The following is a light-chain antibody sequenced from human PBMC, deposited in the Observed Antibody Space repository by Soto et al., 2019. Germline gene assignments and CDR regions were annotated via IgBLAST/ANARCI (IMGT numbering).Light chain of an antibody. CDR3: QQIYSAPLT. J-gene: IGKJ4*01. V-gene: IGKV1-39*01. CDR2: AAS. Sequence: DIQMTQSKSSLSASVGDRVTITCRASQSITTYLNWYRQKPGKAPKLLIYAASSLQSGVPSRFSGSGSETEFTLSISSLQPEDFATYFCQQIYSAPLTFGGGTKVDI. CDR1: QSITTY.